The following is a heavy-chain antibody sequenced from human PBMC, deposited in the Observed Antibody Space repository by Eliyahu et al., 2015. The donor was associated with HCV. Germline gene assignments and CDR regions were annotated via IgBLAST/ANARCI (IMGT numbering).Heavy chain of an antibody. CDR1: GYTLSNYN. D-gene: IGHD2/OR15-2a*01. CDR2: INPSGGAS. V-gene: IGHV1-46*01. J-gene: IGHJ3*02. Sequence: QVQLVQSGAEVKMPGASVKISCKASGYTLSNYNMNWVRQAPGQGLEWMGIINPSGGASTYAQMFQGRVTMTRETSTSTVYMDLSSLRSEDTAVYYCARSFYDTDDAFDIWGQGTMVTVSS. CDR3: ARSFYDTDDAFDI.